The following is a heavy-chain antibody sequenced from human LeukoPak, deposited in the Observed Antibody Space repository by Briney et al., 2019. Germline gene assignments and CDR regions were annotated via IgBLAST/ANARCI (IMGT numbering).Heavy chain of an antibody. J-gene: IGHJ4*02. CDR1: GFTFSSYA. V-gene: IGHV3-30*04. Sequence: GGSLRLSCAASGFTFSSYAMHWVRQAPGKGLEWVAVISYDGSNKYYADSVKGRFTISRDNSKNTLYLQMNSLRGEDTAVYYCARDYFGSDQPFDYWGQGTLVTVSS. D-gene: IGHD3-10*01. CDR3: ARDYFGSDQPFDY. CDR2: ISYDGSNK.